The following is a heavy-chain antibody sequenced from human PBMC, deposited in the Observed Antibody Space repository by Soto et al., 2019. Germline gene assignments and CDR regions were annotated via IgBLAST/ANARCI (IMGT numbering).Heavy chain of an antibody. D-gene: IGHD2-2*01. J-gene: IGHJ1*01. CDR3: ARLGAFYQAMDS. Sequence: SETLSLTCAVSGGSISSSNWWSWVRQPPGKGLEWIGEIYHSGTTTYNPSLQSRVSISLDTSKNEVSLKLTSVTAADTAVYFCARLGAFYQAMDSWGQGTLVTVSS. CDR2: IYHSGTT. V-gene: IGHV4-4*02. CDR1: GGSISSSNW.